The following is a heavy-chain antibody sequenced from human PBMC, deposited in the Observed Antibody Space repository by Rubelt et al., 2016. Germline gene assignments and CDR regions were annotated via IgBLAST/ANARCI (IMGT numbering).Heavy chain of an antibody. CDR1: GYTFTSYA. J-gene: IGHJ4*02. V-gene: IGHV1-3*01. D-gene: IGHD3-22*01. Sequence: QVQLVQSGAEVKKPGASVKVSCKASGYTFTSYAMHWVRQAPGQRLEWVGWINAGNGNKKYSQKFQGRGTITRDTSASTAYMELSSLRSDDTAVYYCARDDSPDYYDSSGYYDYWGRGTLVTVSS. CDR3: ARDDSPDYYDSSGYYDY. CDR2: INAGNGNK.